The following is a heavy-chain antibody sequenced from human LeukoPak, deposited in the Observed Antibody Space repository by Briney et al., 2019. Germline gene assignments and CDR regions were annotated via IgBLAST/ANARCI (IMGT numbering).Heavy chain of an antibody. D-gene: IGHD6-13*01. J-gene: IGHJ4*02. V-gene: IGHV3-30*02. CDR2: IRYDGSNK. CDR1: GFTFSSYG. CDR3: AKDLSISAAGTTSGGGNYFDY. Sequence: GGSLRLSCAASGFTFSSYGMHWVRQAPGKGLEWVAFIRYDGSNKYYADSVKGRFTISRDNSKNTLYLQMNSLRAEDTAVYYCAKDLSISAAGTTSGGGNYFDYWGQGTLVTVSS.